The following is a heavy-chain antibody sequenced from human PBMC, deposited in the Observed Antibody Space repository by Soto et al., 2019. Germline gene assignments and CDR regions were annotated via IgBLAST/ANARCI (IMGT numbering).Heavy chain of an antibody. J-gene: IGHJ3*02. CDR2: ISSSSSTI. CDR1: GFTFSSYS. Sequence: GGSLRLSCAASGFTFSSYSMNWVRQAPGKGLEWVSYISSSSSTIYYADSVKGRFTISRDNAKNSLYLRMNSLRDEDTAVYYCARETDLYAFDIWGQGTMVTVSS. V-gene: IGHV3-48*02. CDR3: ARETDLYAFDI.